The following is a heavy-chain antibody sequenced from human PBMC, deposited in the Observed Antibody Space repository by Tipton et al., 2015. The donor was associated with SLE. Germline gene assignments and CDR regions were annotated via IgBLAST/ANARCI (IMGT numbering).Heavy chain of an antibody. V-gene: IGHV4-59*01. J-gene: IGHJ6*02. CDR3: ASVPAHQYDSVLGV. CDR1: GGSISSYY. Sequence: GLVKPSETLSLTCTVSGGSISSYYWSWIRLPPGKGLEWIGYIYDSGSTNYNPSLKSRVTISVDTSKNQFSLRLSSVIAADTAIYYCASVPAHQYDSVLGVWGQGTTVTVSS. D-gene: IGHD2-8*01. CDR2: IYDSGST.